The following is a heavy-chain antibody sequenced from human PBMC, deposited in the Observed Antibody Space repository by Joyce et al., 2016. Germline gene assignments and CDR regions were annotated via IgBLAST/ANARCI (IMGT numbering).Heavy chain of an antibody. Sequence: QVQLVQSGAEVRKPGASVKISCKTSGYTFTNYAISWVRQAPGQRLEWMGWINAANDNTKYSQQFHGRFAITRDTSAPTVYMELSSLRSEDTAIYSCAREAAGASFDLWGQGTLVTVSS. D-gene: IGHD6-13*01. V-gene: IGHV1-3*01. J-gene: IGHJ4*02. CDR2: INAANDNT. CDR3: AREAAGASFDL. CDR1: GYTFTNYA.